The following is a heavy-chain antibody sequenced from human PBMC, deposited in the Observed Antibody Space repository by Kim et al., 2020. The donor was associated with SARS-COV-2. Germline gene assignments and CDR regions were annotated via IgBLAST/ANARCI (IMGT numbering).Heavy chain of an antibody. CDR1: GGSISSYY. D-gene: IGHD3-10*01. J-gene: IGHJ3*02. V-gene: IGHV4-59*13. CDR2: IYYSGST. CDR3: ARDMGTMVRGVTVSDAFD. Sequence: SETLSLTCTVSGGSISSYYWSWIRQPPGKGLEWIGYIYYSGSTNYNPSLKSRVTISVDTSKNQFSLKLSSVTAADTAVYYCARDMGTMVRGVTVSDAFD.